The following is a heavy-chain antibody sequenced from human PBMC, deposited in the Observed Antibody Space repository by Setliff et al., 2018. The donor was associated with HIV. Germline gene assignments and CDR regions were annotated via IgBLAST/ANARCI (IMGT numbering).Heavy chain of an antibody. D-gene: IGHD2-2*01. V-gene: IGHV1-2*02. J-gene: IGHJ4*02. CDR1: GYTFSDHY. CDR3: ARVPSRYCSSTTCPFFFDQ. Sequence: ASVKVSCKASGYTFSDHYIHWVRQAPGQGLEWTGWINPSSGGTKFAQKFQGRVTMTRDTSINTAYMEMSRLRSDDTAVYYCARVPSRYCSSTTCPFFFDQWGQGTLVTVSS. CDR2: INPSSGGT.